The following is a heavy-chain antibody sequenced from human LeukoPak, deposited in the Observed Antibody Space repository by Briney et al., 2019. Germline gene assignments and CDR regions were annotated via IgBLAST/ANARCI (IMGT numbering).Heavy chain of an antibody. V-gene: IGHV3-33*06. CDR3: AKDGRDSGSYYYMDV. J-gene: IGHJ6*03. Sequence: GGSLRLSCAASGFTFSSYGFHWVRQAPGKGLEWVAVIWYDGSKKYYADPVKGRLTFSRDSSKNTLYLQMNSLRADDTAVYYCAKDGRDSGSYYYMDVWGKGTTVTVSS. CDR2: IWYDGSKK. D-gene: IGHD3-10*01. CDR1: GFTFSSYG.